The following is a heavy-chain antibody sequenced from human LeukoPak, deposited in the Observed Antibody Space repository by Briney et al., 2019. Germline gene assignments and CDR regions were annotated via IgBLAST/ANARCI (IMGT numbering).Heavy chain of an antibody. J-gene: IGHJ3*02. CDR1: GGTFSSYA. V-gene: IGHV1-69*01. Sequence: SVKVSCKASGGTFSSYAISWVRQAPGQGLEWMGGIIPIFDTANYAQKFQGRVTITADESTSTAYMELSSLRSEDTAVYYCAREDGLQLNAFDIWGQGTMVTVSS. CDR3: AREDGLQLNAFDI. D-gene: IGHD5-24*01. CDR2: IIPIFDTA.